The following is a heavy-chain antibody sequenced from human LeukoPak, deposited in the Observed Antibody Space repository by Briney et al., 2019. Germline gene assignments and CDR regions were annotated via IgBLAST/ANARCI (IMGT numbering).Heavy chain of an antibody. J-gene: IGHJ3*02. D-gene: IGHD6-13*01. CDR1: GGSISSGDYY. CDR3: ARSWQQLSEI. V-gene: IGHV4-30-4*08. CDR2: ISYSAST. Sequence: SETLSLTCTVSGGSISSGDYYWSWTRQPQGQGLEWIGYISYSASTDYNPSRSSPLSISVDTSKNQFSLKLSSVTAADTAVYYCARSWQQLSEIWGQGTMVTVSS.